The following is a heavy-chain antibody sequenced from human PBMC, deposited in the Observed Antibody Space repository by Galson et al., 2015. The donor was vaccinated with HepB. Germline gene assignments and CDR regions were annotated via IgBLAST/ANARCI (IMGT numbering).Heavy chain of an antibody. V-gene: IGHV3-30*18. CDR2: ISYDGSNK. J-gene: IGHJ6*02. D-gene: IGHD4-17*01. CDR3: AKSRRRVTNDYYYYGMDV. CDR1: GFTFSSYG. Sequence: SLRLSCAASGFTFSSYGMHWVRQAPGKGLEWVAVISYDGSNKYYADSVKGRFTISRDNSKNTLYLQMNSLRAEDTAVYYCAKSRRRVTNDYYYYGMDVWGQGTTVTVSS.